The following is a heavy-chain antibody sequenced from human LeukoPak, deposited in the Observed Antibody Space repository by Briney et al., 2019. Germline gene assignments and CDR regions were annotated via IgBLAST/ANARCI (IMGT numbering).Heavy chain of an antibody. CDR3: ARDPDYYYDSLP. CDR2: IIPIFGTA. CDR1: GGTFSSYA. D-gene: IGHD3-22*01. Sequence: SVKVSCKASGGTFSSYAISWVRQAPGQGLEWMGGIIPIFGTANYAQKFQGRVTITADESTSTAYMELSSLRSEDTAVYYCARDPDYYYDSLPWGQGTLVTVFS. V-gene: IGHV1-69*01. J-gene: IGHJ5*02.